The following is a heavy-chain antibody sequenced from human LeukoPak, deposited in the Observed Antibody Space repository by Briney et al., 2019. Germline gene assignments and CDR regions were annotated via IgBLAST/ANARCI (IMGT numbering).Heavy chain of an antibody. Sequence: SETLSLTCTVSGGSISSYYWSWIRQPPGKGLEWIGYTYYSGSTNYNPSLKSRVTISVDTSKNQFSLKPSSVTAADTAVYYCARGVLRYFDWSYLDYWGQGTLVTVSS. CDR3: ARGVLRYFDWSYLDY. D-gene: IGHD3-9*01. J-gene: IGHJ4*02. CDR2: TYYSGST. V-gene: IGHV4-59*01. CDR1: GGSISSYY.